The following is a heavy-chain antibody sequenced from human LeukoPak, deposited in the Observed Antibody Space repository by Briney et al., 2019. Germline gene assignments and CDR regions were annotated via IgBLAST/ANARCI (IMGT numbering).Heavy chain of an antibody. D-gene: IGHD3-22*01. CDR1: GFTFSNAW. CDR2: IKSEVDGGTT. V-gene: IGHV3-15*01. Sequence: PGGSLRLSCAGSGFTFSNAWMNWVRQAPGKGLEWVGRIKSEVDGGTTDYAAPVKGRFTISRDDPKNTVYLQMNSLKTEDTAVYYCSTGGYYEDYWGQGTLVTVSS. CDR3: STGGYYEDY. J-gene: IGHJ4*02.